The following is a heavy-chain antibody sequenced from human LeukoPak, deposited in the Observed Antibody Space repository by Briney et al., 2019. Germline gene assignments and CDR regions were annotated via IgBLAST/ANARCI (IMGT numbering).Heavy chain of an antibody. CDR1: GFTFDDYA. V-gene: IGHV3-9*03. D-gene: IGHD6-19*01. Sequence: PGGSLRLSCAASGFTFDDYAMHWVRQAPGKGLEWVSGISWNSGSIGYADSVKGRFTTSRDNAKNSLYLQMNSLRAEDMALYYCAKDNRAVAGTGGFDYWGQGTLVTVSS. CDR3: AKDNRAVAGTGGFDY. CDR2: ISWNSGSI. J-gene: IGHJ4*02.